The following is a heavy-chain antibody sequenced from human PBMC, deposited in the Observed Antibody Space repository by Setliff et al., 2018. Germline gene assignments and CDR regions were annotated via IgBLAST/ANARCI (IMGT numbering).Heavy chain of an antibody. D-gene: IGHD4-17*01. V-gene: IGHV4-38-2*01. CDR3: AKSRYGDYTSGAFDI. J-gene: IGHJ3*02. Sequence: PSETLSLTCAVSGYSISSDHYWGWIRQPPGKGLEWIGSIYHSGSAYYNPSLKSPVTISRDNAKNSLYLQMNSLRAEDTALYYCAKSRYGDYTSGAFDIWGQGTMVTVSS. CDR1: GYSISSDHY. CDR2: IYHSGSA.